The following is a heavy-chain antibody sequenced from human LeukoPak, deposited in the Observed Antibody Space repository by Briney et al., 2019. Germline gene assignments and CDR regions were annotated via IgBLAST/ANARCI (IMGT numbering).Heavy chain of an antibody. Sequence: ASVKVSCKASGYTSTDYYMQWVRQAPGQGLEWMGRINPNSGGTNYAQKFQGRVTMTRDTSISTAYMDLSSLRSDDTAVYYCAIGIPAAGTFDCWGQGTLVTVSS. J-gene: IGHJ4*02. V-gene: IGHV1-2*06. D-gene: IGHD6-13*01. CDR1: GYTSTDYY. CDR2: INPNSGGT. CDR3: AIGIPAAGTFDC.